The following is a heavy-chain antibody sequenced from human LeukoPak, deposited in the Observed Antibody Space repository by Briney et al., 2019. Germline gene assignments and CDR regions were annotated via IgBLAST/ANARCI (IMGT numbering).Heavy chain of an antibody. D-gene: IGHD6-13*01. J-gene: IGHJ5*02. CDR3: ARGPDYSTSYAAKWFDP. CDR2: IYRSGST. Sequence: SETLSLTCTVSGGSISSSPYYWGWVRQPPGKGLEWIASIYRSGSTFYDPSLKSRVTISIDTSKNQFSLRLNSVTSADTAVYFCARGPDYSTSYAAKWFDPWGQGTLVTVSS. CDR1: GGSISSSPYY. V-gene: IGHV4-39*01.